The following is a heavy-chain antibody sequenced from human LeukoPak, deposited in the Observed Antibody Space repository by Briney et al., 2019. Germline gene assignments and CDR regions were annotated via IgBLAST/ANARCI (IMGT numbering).Heavy chain of an antibody. D-gene: IGHD3-10*01. CDR1: GFNVSSNY. CDR3: ARGLNYGSGSTLERY. Sequence: PGGSLRLSCAASGFNVSSNYMSWVRQAPGKGLEWVSVIYSGGRTYYADSVKGRFTSSRDNSKNTLYLQMNSLRAEDTAVYYCARGLNYGSGSTLERYWGQGTLVTVSS. J-gene: IGHJ4*02. CDR2: IYSGGRT. V-gene: IGHV3-53*01.